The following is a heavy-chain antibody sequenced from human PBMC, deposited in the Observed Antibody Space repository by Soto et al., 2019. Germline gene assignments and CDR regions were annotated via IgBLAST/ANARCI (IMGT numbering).Heavy chain of an antibody. CDR1: GGSISSSSYY. J-gene: IGHJ4*02. Sequence: QLQLQESGPGLVKPSETLSLTCTVSGGSISSSSYYWGWIRQPPGKGLEWIGSIYYSGSTYYNPSLKSRVTISVDTSKNQFSLKLSSVTAADTAVYYCARPGYSSGWTFDYWGQGTLVTVSS. CDR3: ARPGYSSGWTFDY. D-gene: IGHD6-19*01. CDR2: IYYSGST. V-gene: IGHV4-39*01.